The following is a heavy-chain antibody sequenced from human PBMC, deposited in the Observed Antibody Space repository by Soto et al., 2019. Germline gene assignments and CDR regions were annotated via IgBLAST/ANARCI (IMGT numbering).Heavy chain of an antibody. CDR2: ISGSGGST. Sequence: GGSLRLSCAASGFTFSSYAMSWVRQAPGKGLEWVSAISGSGGSTYYADSVKGRFTISRDNSKNTLYLQMNSLRAEDTAVYYCANGVRGRGEYSSSSGDYWGQGTLVTVSS. CDR3: ANGVRGRGEYSSSSGDY. CDR1: GFTFSSYA. V-gene: IGHV3-23*01. D-gene: IGHD6-6*01. J-gene: IGHJ4*02.